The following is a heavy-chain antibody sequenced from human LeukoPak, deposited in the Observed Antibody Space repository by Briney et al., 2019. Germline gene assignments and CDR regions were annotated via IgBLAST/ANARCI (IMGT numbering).Heavy chain of an antibody. D-gene: IGHD1-26*01. V-gene: IGHV4-61*02. J-gene: IGHJ4*02. CDR2: MYTSGST. CDR1: GGSISSDTYY. Sequence: TLSLTCSVSGGSISSDTYYWSWIRQPAGKGPEWIGRMYTSGSTTYNPSLKSRVTISVDTSKNQFSLKLSSVTAADTAVYYCARGSSGDIVGAYFDYWGQGTLVTVSS. CDR3: ARGSSGDIVGAYFDY.